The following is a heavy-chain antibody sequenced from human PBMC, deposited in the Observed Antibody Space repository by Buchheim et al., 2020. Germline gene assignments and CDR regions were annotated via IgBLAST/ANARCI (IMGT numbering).Heavy chain of an antibody. CDR1: GFTFSSYG. CDR2: ISYDGSNK. Sequence: QVQLVESGGGVVQPGRSLRLSCAASGFTFSSYGMHWVRQAPGKGLEWVAVISYDGSNKYYADSVKGRFTTSRDNSKNTLYLQMNSLRAEDTVVYYCAKAERDGSFFDYWGQGTL. CDR3: AKAERDGSFFDY. V-gene: IGHV3-30*18. J-gene: IGHJ4*02. D-gene: IGHD5-24*01.